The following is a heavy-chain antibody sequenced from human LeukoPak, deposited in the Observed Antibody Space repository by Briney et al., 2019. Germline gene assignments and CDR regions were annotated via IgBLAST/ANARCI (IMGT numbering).Heavy chain of an antibody. V-gene: IGHV3-30*14. CDR2: ISYDGSNK. J-gene: IGHJ6*02. CDR1: GFTFSSYA. Sequence: GGSLRLSCAASGFTFSSYAMHWVRQAPGKGLEWVAVISYDGSNKYYADPVKGRFTISRDNSKNTLYLQMNSLRAEDTAVYYCARTRGYSGYNIYYYYAMDVWGQGTTVTVSS. D-gene: IGHD5-12*01. CDR3: ARTRGYSGYNIYYYYAMDV.